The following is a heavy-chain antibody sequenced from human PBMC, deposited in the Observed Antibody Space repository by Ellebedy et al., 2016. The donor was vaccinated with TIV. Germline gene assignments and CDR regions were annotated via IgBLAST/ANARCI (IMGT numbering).Heavy chain of an antibody. CDR3: ARDQTIISAANPRPWFDP. CDR2: INPKSGGT. J-gene: IGHJ5*02. V-gene: IGHV1-2*02. CDR1: GYTFTDNY. Sequence: AASVKVSCKASGYTFTDNYIHWVRQAPGQGLEWMGWINPKSGGTAYARKFQGRVTMTRETSITTAYMELSRLTYDDTAVYYCARDQTIISAANPRPWFDPWGQGTLVTVSS. D-gene: IGHD6-13*01.